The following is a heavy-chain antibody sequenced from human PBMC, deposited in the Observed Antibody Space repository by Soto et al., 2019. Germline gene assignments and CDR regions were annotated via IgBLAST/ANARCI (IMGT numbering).Heavy chain of an antibody. CDR1: GFTFSSYG. Sequence: LRLSCAASGFTFSSYGMHWVRQAPGKGLEWVAFIRSSSSYIYYADSVKGRFTISRDNAKNTLYLQMNSLRAEDTAVYYCARGRRPSIAAWDFDYWGQGTLVTVSS. D-gene: IGHD6-6*01. V-gene: IGHV3-21*01. CDR3: ARGRRPSIAAWDFDY. CDR2: IRSSSSYI. J-gene: IGHJ4*02.